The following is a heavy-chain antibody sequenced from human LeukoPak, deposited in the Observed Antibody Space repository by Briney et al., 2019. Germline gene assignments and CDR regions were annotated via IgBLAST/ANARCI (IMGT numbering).Heavy chain of an antibody. CDR1: GFTFSSYS. CDR3: ARDGSIAVVGYYYYYGMDV. CDR2: ISSSSSYI. V-gene: IGHV3-21*01. Sequence: GGSLRLSCAASGFTFSSYSMNWVRQAPGKGLEWVSSISSSSSYIYYADSVKGRFTISRDNAKNSLYLQMNSLRAEDTAVYYCARDGSIAVVGYYYYYGMDVWGQGTTVTVSS. D-gene: IGHD6-19*01. J-gene: IGHJ6*02.